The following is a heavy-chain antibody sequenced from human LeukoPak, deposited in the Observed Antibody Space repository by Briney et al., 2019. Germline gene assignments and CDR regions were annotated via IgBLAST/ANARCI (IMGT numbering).Heavy chain of an antibody. J-gene: IGHJ3*02. CDR3: ARGVVMVPAALLADAFDI. Sequence: ASVKVSCKGSGYSFTVYYMHWVRQAPGQGLEWMGWINPNSGGTNYAQKFQGRVTMTRATSISTAYMEPSRLRSDDTAVYYCARGVVMVPAALLADAFDIWGQGTMVTVSS. V-gene: IGHV1-2*02. CDR1: GYSFTVYY. D-gene: IGHD2-2*01. CDR2: INPNSGGT.